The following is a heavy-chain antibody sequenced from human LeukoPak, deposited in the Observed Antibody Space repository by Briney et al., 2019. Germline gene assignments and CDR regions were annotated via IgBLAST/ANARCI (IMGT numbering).Heavy chain of an antibody. J-gene: IGHJ4*02. Sequence: ASVKVSCKASGYTFTGYFMHWVRQAPGQGLEWMGWINPNSGDTNYAQNFQGRVTMIRGTSISTAYMELSRLRSDDTAVYYCARFIDSWNYDYWGQGTLVAVSS. CDR3: ARFIDSWNYDY. D-gene: IGHD1-7*01. V-gene: IGHV1-2*02. CDR1: GYTFTGYF. CDR2: INPNSGDT.